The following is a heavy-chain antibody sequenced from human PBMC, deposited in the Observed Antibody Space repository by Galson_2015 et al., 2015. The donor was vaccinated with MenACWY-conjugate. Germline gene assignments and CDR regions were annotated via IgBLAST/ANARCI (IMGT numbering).Heavy chain of an antibody. CDR1: GFTLSSYW. D-gene: IGHD3-3*02. Sequence: SLRLSCAASGFTLSSYWMHWVRQAPGKGLEWVSTISGSGRSTYFADSVKGRFTISRDNSKNTLYLQMNSLRAEDTAVYYCAKDIRGRQDLHYYGMDVWGQGTTVTVSS. CDR3: AKDIRGRQDLHYYGMDV. CDR2: ISGSGRST. J-gene: IGHJ6*02. V-gene: IGHV3-23*01.